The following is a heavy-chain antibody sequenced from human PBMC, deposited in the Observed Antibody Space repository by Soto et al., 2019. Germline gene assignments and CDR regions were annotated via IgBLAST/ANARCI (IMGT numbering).Heavy chain of an antibody. D-gene: IGHD1-1*01. CDR1: WYILAFYC. CDR3: ARGWKVAGDAFDI. V-gene: IGHV5-51*01. Sequence: PVVSRTNSGKGAWYILAFYCIVLVRPMPGKGLEWMGMIYPGDSDTRYSPSFQGQVTISVDKSISTAYLQWSSLKASDTAMYYCARGWKVAGDAFDIWGQGTMVNVSS. CDR2: IYPGDSDT. J-gene: IGHJ3*02.